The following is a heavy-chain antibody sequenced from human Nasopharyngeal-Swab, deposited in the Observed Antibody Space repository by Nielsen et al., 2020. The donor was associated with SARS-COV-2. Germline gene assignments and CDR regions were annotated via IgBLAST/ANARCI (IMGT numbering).Heavy chain of an antibody. CDR1: GFTFSSYS. CDR2: ISSSSSYI. Sequence: GESLKIYCAASGFTFSSYSMNWVRQAPGKGLEWVSSISSSSSYIYYADSVKGRFTISRDNAKNSLYLQMNSLRAEDTAVYYCARVPVLRFLEWLLFDYWGQGTLVTVSS. D-gene: IGHD3-3*01. V-gene: IGHV3-21*01. CDR3: ARVPVLRFLEWLLFDY. J-gene: IGHJ4*02.